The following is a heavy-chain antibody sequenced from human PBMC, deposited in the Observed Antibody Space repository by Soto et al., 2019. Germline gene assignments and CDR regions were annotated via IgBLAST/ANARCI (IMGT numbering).Heavy chain of an antibody. Sequence: GGSLRLSCAASGFTFSSYWMSWVRQAPGKGLEWVANIKQDGSEKYYVDSVKGRFTISRDNAKNSLYLQMDSLRAEDTAVYYCARDEDDYDFWSGYYYYYYYYGMDVWGQGTTVTVSS. V-gene: IGHV3-7*01. J-gene: IGHJ6*02. CDR2: IKQDGSEK. D-gene: IGHD3-3*01. CDR1: GFTFSSYW. CDR3: ARDEDDYDFWSGYYYYYYYYGMDV.